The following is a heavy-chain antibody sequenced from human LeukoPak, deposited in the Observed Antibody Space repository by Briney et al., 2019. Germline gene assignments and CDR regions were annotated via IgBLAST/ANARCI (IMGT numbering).Heavy chain of an antibody. CDR2: ISSSGSTI. CDR1: GFTFSSYE. D-gene: IGHD4-23*01. V-gene: IGHV3-48*03. Sequence: GGSLRLSCAASGFTFSSYEMNWVRQAPGKGLEWVSYISSSGSTIYYADSVKGRITISRDNAKNSLYLQMNSLRAEDTAVYYCARGTMVVTHDYWGQGTLVTVSS. J-gene: IGHJ4*02. CDR3: ARGTMVVTHDY.